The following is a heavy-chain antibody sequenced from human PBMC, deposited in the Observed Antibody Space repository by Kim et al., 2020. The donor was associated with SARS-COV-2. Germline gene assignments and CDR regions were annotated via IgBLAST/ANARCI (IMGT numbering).Heavy chain of an antibody. Sequence: GGSLRLSCAASGFTFSSYAMNWVRQAPGKGLEWVSGITGVGVPSQDDYVMGRFTISRENATKTMLLQLNDLRTADAAVNYYSAEDGPRWCSWGQGTA. CDR1: GFTFSSYA. D-gene: IGHD2-8*02. CDR3: SAEDGPRWCS. J-gene: IGHJ6*02. V-gene: IGHV3-23*01. CDR2: ITGVGVP.